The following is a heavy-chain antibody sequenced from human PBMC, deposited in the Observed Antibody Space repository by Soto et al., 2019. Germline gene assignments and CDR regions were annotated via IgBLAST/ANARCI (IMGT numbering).Heavy chain of an antibody. Sequence: EVQLLESGGGLVQPGGSLRLSCAASGFTFSSYAMSWVRQAPGKGLEWVSAISGSGGSTYYADYLKGRFTISRDNSKNTLYLQMNSLRAEDTAVYYCAKDRGSWLVQGPFVDWGQGTLVTVSS. D-gene: IGHD6-19*01. CDR3: AKDRGSWLVQGPFVD. V-gene: IGHV3-23*01. CDR2: ISGSGGST. J-gene: IGHJ4*02. CDR1: GFTFSSYA.